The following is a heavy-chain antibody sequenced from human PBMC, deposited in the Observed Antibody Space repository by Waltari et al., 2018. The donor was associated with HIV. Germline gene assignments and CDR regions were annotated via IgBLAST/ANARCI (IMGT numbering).Heavy chain of an antibody. Sequence: QVQLQESGPGLVKPSQTLSLTCTASGGSISSGSYYWCWTRQPAGKGLEWIGRIYTSGSTNYNPSRKSRVTISVDTSKNQFSLKLSSVTAADTAVYYCARDTITMVRGVIIYNWFDPWGQGTLVTVSS. CDR3: ARDTITMVRGVIIYNWFDP. CDR2: IYTSGST. V-gene: IGHV4-61*02. D-gene: IGHD3-10*01. CDR1: GGSISSGSYY. J-gene: IGHJ5*02.